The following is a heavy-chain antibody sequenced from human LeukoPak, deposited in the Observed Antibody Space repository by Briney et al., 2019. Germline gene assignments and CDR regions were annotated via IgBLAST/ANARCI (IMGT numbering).Heavy chain of an antibody. D-gene: IGHD1-20*01. V-gene: IGHV4-39*01. CDR2: IYYTGST. CDR3: ARHPYNWNLLDY. J-gene: IGHJ4*02. Sequence: PSETLSLTCAVSGGSVTSSSYYWGWIRQPPGKGLEWIATIYYTGSTNYNPSLKSRVTISVDTSKNQFSLKLSSVTAADTAVYYCARHPYNWNLLDYWGQGTLVTVSS. CDR1: GGSVTSSSYY.